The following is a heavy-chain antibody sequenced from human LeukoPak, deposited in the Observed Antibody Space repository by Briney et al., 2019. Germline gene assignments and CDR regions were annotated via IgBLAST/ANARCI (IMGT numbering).Heavy chain of an antibody. J-gene: IGHJ3*01. CDR2: IRGGGAGT. CDR3: AKCAESYGNDAFDL. D-gene: IGHD5-18*01. V-gene: IGHV3-23*01. CDR1: EFTFSSFA. Sequence: GGSLRLSCAASEFTFSSFAMSWVRQAPGKGLEWVSYIRGGGAGTLYADSVKGRFTVSRDNSKSTLFLQMNSLRVEDTAVYYCAKCAESYGNDAFDLWGPGTTVTVSS.